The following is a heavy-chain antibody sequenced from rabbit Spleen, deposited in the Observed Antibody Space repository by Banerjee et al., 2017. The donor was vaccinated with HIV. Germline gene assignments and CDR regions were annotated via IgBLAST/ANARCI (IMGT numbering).Heavy chain of an antibody. CDR3: ARDAGRGDYIDGVFNL. D-gene: IGHD8-1*01. Sequence: QQQLEESGGGLVKPGGTLTLTCKASGVSLNDKDVMCWVRQAPGKGLEWIACIYTGNSKTYYANWAKGRFTISKTSSTTVTLQMTSLTVADTATYFCARDAGRGDYIDGVFNLWGPGTLVTVS. J-gene: IGHJ4*01. CDR2: IYTGNSKT. V-gene: IGHV1S45*01. CDR1: GVSLNDKDV.